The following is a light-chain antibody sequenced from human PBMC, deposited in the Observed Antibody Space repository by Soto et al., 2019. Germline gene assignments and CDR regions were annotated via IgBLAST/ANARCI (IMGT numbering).Light chain of an antibody. J-gene: IGKJ1*01. CDR3: QKYYTAPET. V-gene: IGKV1-27*01. CDR2: DAS. CDR1: QGIGNY. Sequence: DIQMTQYPSYLSASVGDRVTITCRASQGIGNYLAWYQQKPGKVPKNLIYDASTLQSGVPSRFSGSGSGTDFTRTISSLQPEDVANSYCQKYYTAPETFGQGTKVEIK.